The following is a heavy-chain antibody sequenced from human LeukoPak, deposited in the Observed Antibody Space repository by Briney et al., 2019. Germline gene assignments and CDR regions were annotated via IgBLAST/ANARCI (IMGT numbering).Heavy chain of an antibody. CDR2: IWYDGSNK. CDR1: GFTLSSYG. Sequence: PGGSLRLSCAASGFTLSSYGMHWVRQAPGKGLEWVAVIWYDGSNKYYADSVKGRFTISRDNSKNTLYLQMNSLRAEDTAVYYCARDYALAGIAVAGTGEPVRFDPWGQGTLVTVSS. V-gene: IGHV3-33*01. J-gene: IGHJ5*02. D-gene: IGHD6-19*01. CDR3: ARDYALAGIAVAGTGEPVRFDP.